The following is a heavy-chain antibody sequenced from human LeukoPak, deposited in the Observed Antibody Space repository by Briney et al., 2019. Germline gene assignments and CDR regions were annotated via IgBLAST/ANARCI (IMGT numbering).Heavy chain of an antibody. CDR1: GGSISSGGYY. D-gene: IGHD6-13*01. Sequence: TSGTLSLTCTVSGGSISSGGYYWSWIRQHPGKGLEWIGYIYYSGSTYYNPSLKSRVTISVDTSKNQFSLKLSSVTAADTAVYYCARAAAPNWFDPWGQGTLVTVSS. CDR3: ARAAAPNWFDP. J-gene: IGHJ5*02. V-gene: IGHV4-31*03. CDR2: IYYSGST.